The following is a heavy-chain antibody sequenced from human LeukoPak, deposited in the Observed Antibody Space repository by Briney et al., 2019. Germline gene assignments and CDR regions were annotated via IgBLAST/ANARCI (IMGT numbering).Heavy chain of an antibody. Sequence: SQTLSLTCAVSGRSIRSGGYSWSWIRQPPGKGLEWIGYIYHSGSTYYNPSLKSRVTISVDRSKNQFSLKLSSVTAADTAVYYCARGRVYYDSSGYYWDYFDYWGQGTLVTVSS. CDR1: GRSIRSGGYS. V-gene: IGHV4-30-2*01. J-gene: IGHJ4*02. CDR3: ARGRVYYDSSGYYWDYFDY. CDR2: IYHSGST. D-gene: IGHD3-22*01.